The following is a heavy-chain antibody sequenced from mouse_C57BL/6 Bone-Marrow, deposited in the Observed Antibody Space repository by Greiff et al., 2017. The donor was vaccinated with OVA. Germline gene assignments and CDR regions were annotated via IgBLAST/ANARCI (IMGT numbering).Heavy chain of an antibody. V-gene: IGHV1-82*01. CDR3: AIYGGLLLQYYAMDY. J-gene: IGHJ4*01. Sequence: VQLQESGPELVKPGASVKLSCKASGYAFSSSWMNWVKQRPGKGLEWIGRIYPGDGDTNYNGKFKGKATLTADKSSSTAYMQLISLTSEDSAVYDVAIYGGLLLQYYAMDYGGQGTSVTVSS. CDR2: IYPGDGDT. CDR1: GYAFSSSW. D-gene: IGHD1-1*01.